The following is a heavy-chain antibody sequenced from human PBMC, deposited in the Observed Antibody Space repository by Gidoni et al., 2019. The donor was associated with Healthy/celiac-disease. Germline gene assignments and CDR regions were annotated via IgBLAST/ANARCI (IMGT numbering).Heavy chain of an antibody. J-gene: IGHJ6*02. Sequence: QMQLVQSGPEVKKPGTSVKVSCKASGFTFTSSAVQWVRQARGQRLEWIGWIVVGSGNTNYAQKFQERVTITRDMSTSTAYMELSSLRSEDTAVYYCAAGDIGMYYYDSSGYSAAEDYYYYGMDVWGQGTTVTVSS. CDR1: GFTFTSSA. CDR3: AAGDIGMYYYDSSGYSAAEDYYYYGMDV. D-gene: IGHD3-22*01. V-gene: IGHV1-58*01. CDR2: IVVGSGNT.